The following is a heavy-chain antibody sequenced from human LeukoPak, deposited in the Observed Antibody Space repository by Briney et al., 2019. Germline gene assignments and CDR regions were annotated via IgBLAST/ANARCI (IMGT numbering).Heavy chain of an antibody. CDR2: ISGSGGST. Sequence: GGSLRLSCAASGFTFSSYGMSWVRQAPGKGLEWVSAISGSGGSTYYADSVKGRFTISRDNSKNTLYLQMNSLRAEDTAVYYCAKSSGYGDYGYYYYYMDVWGKGTTVTISS. CDR3: AKSSGYGDYGYYYYYMDV. CDR1: GFTFSSYG. V-gene: IGHV3-23*01. J-gene: IGHJ6*03. D-gene: IGHD4-17*01.